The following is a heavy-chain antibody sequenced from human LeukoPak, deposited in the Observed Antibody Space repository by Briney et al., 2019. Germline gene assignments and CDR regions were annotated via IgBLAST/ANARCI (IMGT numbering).Heavy chain of an antibody. J-gene: IGHJ4*02. Sequence: SETLSLTCTVSGVSISSYYWSWIRQPPAKGLEWIGYIYYSGSTSYNPSLKSRVTISVDTSKNQFSLKLSSVTAADTAVYYCARGSRITMVRGVIIDSDPLGCYDYWGQGTLVTVSS. CDR1: GVSISSYY. CDR3: ARGSRITMVRGVIIDSDPLGCYDY. D-gene: IGHD3-10*01. V-gene: IGHV4-59*01. CDR2: IYYSGST.